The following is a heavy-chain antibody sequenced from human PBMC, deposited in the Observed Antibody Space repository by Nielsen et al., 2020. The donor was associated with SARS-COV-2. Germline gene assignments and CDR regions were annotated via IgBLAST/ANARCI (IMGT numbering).Heavy chain of an antibody. V-gene: IGHV3-48*01. J-gene: IGHJ6*02. CDR2: ISTSSSI. D-gene: IGHD5-18*01. CDR1: GFTFSIYS. CDR3: VRKDTSMGFYYYGMDV. Sequence: GESLKISCAASGFTFSIYSMNWVRQAPGKGLEWVSFISTSSSIYYADSVKGRFTISRDNAKNSLYLQMKGLRAEDTAVYYCVRKDTSMGFYYYGMDVWGRGTTVTVSS.